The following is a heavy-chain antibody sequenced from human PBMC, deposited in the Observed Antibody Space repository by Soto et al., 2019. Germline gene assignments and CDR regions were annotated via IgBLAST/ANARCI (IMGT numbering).Heavy chain of an antibody. CDR2: IYYTGST. CDR1: GGSISGYY. D-gene: IGHD2-15*01. V-gene: IGHV4-59*01. CDR3: ARVHRYCSGGSCYLIDY. J-gene: IGHJ4*02. Sequence: QVQLQESGPGLVKPSETLSLTCTVSGGSISGYYWSWIRQPPGEGLEWIGSIYYTGSTDYNPSLKRRVTLSLDTPKSQFSLKLSSVTAADTAVYCCARVHRYCSGGSCYLIDYWGQGTLVTVCS.